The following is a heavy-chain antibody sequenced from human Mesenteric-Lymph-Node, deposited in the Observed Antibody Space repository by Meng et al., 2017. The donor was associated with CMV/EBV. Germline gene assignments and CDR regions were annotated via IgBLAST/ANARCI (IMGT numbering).Heavy chain of an antibody. Sequence: YVSSNSYYWNWIRQSPGKGLEWIGYIYFSGTNYNPSLKSRVTISIDRSKNQFSLKMRSVTAADTAVYYCARDEYCASTSCSNWFDPWGQGTLVTVSS. V-gene: IGHV4-61*01. J-gene: IGHJ5*02. D-gene: IGHD2-2*01. CDR3: ARDEYCASTSCSNWFDP. CDR2: IYFSGT. CDR1: YVSSNSYY.